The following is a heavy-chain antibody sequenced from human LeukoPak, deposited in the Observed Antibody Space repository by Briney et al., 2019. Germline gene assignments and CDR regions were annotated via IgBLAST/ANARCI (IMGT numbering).Heavy chain of an antibody. CDR2: LMQDGSEK. CDR1: EFTFSSYW. V-gene: IGHV3-7*01. D-gene: IGHD3-3*01. J-gene: IGHJ6*03. CDR3: ARDSYYDFWSGYSPTRRNSYYMDV. Sequence: GGSLRLSCAASEFTFSSYWMNWVRQAPGKGLEWVANLMQDGSEKYYVDSVKGRFTISRDNAKNSLYLQMNSLRVEDTAVYYCARDSYYDFWSGYSPTRRNSYYMDVWGKGTTVTVSS.